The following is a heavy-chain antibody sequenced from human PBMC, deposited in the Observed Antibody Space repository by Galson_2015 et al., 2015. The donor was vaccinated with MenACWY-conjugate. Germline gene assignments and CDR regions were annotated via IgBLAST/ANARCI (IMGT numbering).Heavy chain of an antibody. Sequence: SLRLSCAASGFTFSSYGMHWVRQAPGKGLEWVEAIQNDGSVTYYADSVKGRFAISRDQSKNTVYMEVNSLRADDTAVFFCARDACGLPSCLDYWGQGTLVPVSS. CDR3: ARDACGLPSCLDY. V-gene: IGHV3-33*05. CDR2: IQNDGSVT. D-gene: IGHD2-21*01. J-gene: IGHJ4*02. CDR1: GFTFSSYG.